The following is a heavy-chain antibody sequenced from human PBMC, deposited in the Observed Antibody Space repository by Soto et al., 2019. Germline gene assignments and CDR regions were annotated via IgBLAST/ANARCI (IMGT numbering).Heavy chain of an antibody. J-gene: IGHJ6*02. Sequence: EVQLLESGGGLVQPGGSLRLSCAASGFTFSTYAMNWVRQAPGNGLEWVSAISGSGGSIHYADSVKGRFTISRDNSKNTLYPQMNSLRDEATAVYHCVKGYWKGDVWGQGTTVTVSS. V-gene: IGHV3-23*01. CDR1: GFTFSTYA. CDR3: VKGYWKGDV. D-gene: IGHD1-1*01. CDR2: ISGSGGSI.